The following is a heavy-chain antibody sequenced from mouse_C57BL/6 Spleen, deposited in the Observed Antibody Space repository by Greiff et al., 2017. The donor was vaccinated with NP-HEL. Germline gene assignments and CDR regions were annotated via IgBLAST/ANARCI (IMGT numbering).Heavy chain of an antibody. J-gene: IGHJ3*01. Sequence: QVQLQQSGAELVKPGASVKMSCKASGYTFTSYWITWVKQRPGQGLEWIGDIYPGSGSTNYNEKFKSKATLTVDTSSSTAYMQLSSLTSEDSAVYYCARAYDYDGVWFAYWGQGTLVTVSA. CDR1: GYTFTSYW. V-gene: IGHV1-55*01. CDR3: ARAYDYDGVWFAY. D-gene: IGHD2-4*01. CDR2: IYPGSGST.